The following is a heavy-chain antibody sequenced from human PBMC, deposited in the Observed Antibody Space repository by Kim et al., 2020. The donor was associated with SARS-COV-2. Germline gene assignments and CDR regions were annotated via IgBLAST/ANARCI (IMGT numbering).Heavy chain of an antibody. CDR2: ISAYNGNT. D-gene: IGHD2-21*02. J-gene: IGHJ5*02. V-gene: IGHV1-18*01. Sequence: ASVKVSCKASGYTFTSYGISWVRQAPGQGLEWMGWISAYNGNTNYAQKLQGRVTMTTDTSTSTAYMELRSLRSDDTAVYYCARVRCGGDCYSGWFDPWGQGTLVTVSS. CDR1: GYTFTSYG. CDR3: ARVRCGGDCYSGWFDP.